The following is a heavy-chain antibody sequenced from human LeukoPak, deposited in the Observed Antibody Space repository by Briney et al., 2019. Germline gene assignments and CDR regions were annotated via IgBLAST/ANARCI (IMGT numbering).Heavy chain of an antibody. CDR2: ISTSVGST. CDR1: GFTFSSFA. CDR3: AKDYSSNWYNWFDP. V-gene: IGHV3-23*01. D-gene: IGHD6-13*01. J-gene: IGHJ5*02. Sequence: GGSLRLSCAASGFTFSSFAMSWVRQAPGKGLEWVSAISTSVGSTYYADSVKGRFTISRDNSKNTLYLQMNSLRAEDTAVYYCAKDYSSNWYNWFDPWGQGTLVTVSS.